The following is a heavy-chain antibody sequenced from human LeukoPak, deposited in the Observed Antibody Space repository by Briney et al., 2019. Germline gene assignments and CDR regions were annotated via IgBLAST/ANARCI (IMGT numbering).Heavy chain of an antibody. CDR2: MYSGGST. V-gene: IGHV3-53*04. Sequence: GGSLRLSCAASGFTVSSNYMSWVRQAPGKVLEWVSVMYSGGSTYYADSVKGRFTISRHNSKNTLYLQMNSLRAEDTAVYYCARDRGSGRSMSVYYGMDVWGQGTTVTVSS. CDR3: ARDRGSGRSMSVYYGMDV. J-gene: IGHJ6*02. D-gene: IGHD3-10*01. CDR1: GFTVSSNY.